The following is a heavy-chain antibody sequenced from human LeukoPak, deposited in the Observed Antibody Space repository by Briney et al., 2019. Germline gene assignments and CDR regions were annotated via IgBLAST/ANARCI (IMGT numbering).Heavy chain of an antibody. Sequence: GGSLRLSCAASGFTFSSYEMNWVRQAPGKGLEWVSYISSSGSTIYYADSVKGRFTISRDNAKNSLYLQMNSLRAEDMALYYCAKGGGYSYGTSWFDPWGQGTLVTVSS. CDR1: GFTFSSYE. D-gene: IGHD5-18*01. J-gene: IGHJ5*02. CDR2: ISSSGSTI. CDR3: AKGGGYSYGTSWFDP. V-gene: IGHV3-48*03.